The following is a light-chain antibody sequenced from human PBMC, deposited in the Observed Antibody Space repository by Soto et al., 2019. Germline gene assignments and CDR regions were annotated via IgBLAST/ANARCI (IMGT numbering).Light chain of an antibody. Sequence: EVRKLQSTLPSLTSDRVTLSCSSSLNVNSYLAWYQQKPGQAPRLLIYDASNRAAGIPARFSGSGSGTDFTLTISSLGTEDLAIYYCKKLPAWLLVTVAEGTRLEIK. V-gene: IGKV3-11*01. J-gene: IGKJ5*01. CDR1: LNVNSY. CDR3: KKLPAWLLVT. CDR2: DAS.